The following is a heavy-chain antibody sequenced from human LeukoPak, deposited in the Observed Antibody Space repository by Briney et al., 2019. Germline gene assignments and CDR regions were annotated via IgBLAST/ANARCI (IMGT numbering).Heavy chain of an antibody. CDR1: GFTFSIYG. J-gene: IGHJ4*02. D-gene: IGHD4-23*01. CDR2: ISSNDTSAT. CDR3: AKQFGGNPYYFDS. Sequence: GGSLRLSCAASGFTFSIYGMGWVRQAPGKGLQWVSAISSNDTSATYYADSVKGRFTVSRDNSKNTLYMQMNSLRGEDTAVYYCAKQFGGNPYYFDSWAREPWSPSPQ. V-gene: IGHV3-23*01.